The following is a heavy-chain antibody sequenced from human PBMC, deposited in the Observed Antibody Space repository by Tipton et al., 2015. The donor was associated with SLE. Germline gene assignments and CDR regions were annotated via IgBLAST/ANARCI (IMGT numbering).Heavy chain of an antibody. J-gene: IGHJ4*02. CDR3: ARGVHSSPYYFDY. V-gene: IGHV4-39*07. Sequence: LRLSCTVSGGSISSSSYYWGWIRQPPGKGLEWIGSIYYSGSTYYNPSLKSRVTISVDTSKNQFSLKLSSVTAADTAVYYCARGVHSSPYYFDYWGQGTLVTVSS. D-gene: IGHD6-13*01. CDR2: IYYSGST. CDR1: GGSISSSSYY.